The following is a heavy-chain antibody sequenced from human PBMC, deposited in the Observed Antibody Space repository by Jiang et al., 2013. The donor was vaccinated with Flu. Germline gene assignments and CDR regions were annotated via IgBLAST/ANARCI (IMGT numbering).Heavy chain of an antibody. CDR1: GYSISSGHY. J-gene: IGHJ4*02. V-gene: IGHV4-38-2*02. CDR3: ARDRGEGILATSFDL. D-gene: IGHD1-26*01. Sequence: PGLVKPSETLSLTCGVSGYSISSGHYWGWIRLPPGKGLEWIGSIYHSGYTYYNPSLRSRVTISVDTSKNQFSLRLKSVTAADTAMYFCARDRGEGILATSFDLWGQGTLVTVSS. CDR2: IYHSGYT.